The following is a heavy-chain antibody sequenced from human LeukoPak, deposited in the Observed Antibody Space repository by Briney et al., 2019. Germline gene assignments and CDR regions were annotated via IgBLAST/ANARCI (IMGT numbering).Heavy chain of an antibody. J-gene: IGHJ4*02. V-gene: IGHV3-23*01. CDR3: AKDLVSGDWYWRGFDS. D-gene: IGHD6-19*01. Sequence: PGGSLRLSCAASGFTVSSNYMSWVRQAPGKGLEWVSAIGGSGARTYYADSVRGRFTISRDNSKNTVYLQLNSLRGEDTAVYYCAKDLVSGDWYWRGFDSWGQGTLVTVSS. CDR1: GFTVSSNY. CDR2: IGGSGART.